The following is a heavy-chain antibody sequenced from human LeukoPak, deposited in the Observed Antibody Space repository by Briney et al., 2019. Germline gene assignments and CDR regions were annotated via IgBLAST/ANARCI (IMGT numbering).Heavy chain of an antibody. D-gene: IGHD4-17*01. CDR2: ISYDGSNK. Sequence: PGGSLRLSCAASGLTFSAYAMHWVRQAPGKGLEWVAVISYDGSNKYYADSVKGRFTIFRDNSKNTVHLQMNSLKSEDTAAYYCARGQVGPFGDYGLVDYWGQGTPVIVSS. CDR3: ARGQVGPFGDYGLVDY. V-gene: IGHV3-30-3*01. CDR1: GLTFSAYA. J-gene: IGHJ4*02.